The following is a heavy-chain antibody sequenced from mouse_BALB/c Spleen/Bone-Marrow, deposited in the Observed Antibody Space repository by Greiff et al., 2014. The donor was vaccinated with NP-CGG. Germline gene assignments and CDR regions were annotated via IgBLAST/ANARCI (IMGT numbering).Heavy chain of an antibody. CDR2: IYPYNGGT. Sequence: VQLQQSGPVLVKPGASVKISCKASGYIFTDYNMHWVKQSHGKSLEWIGYIYPYNGGTGYNQKFKSKATLTVDNSSSTAYMELRSLTSEDTAVYYCVKTGFAYWGQGTLVTVSA. CDR1: GYIFTDYN. V-gene: IGHV1S29*02. J-gene: IGHJ3*01. CDR3: VKTGFAY.